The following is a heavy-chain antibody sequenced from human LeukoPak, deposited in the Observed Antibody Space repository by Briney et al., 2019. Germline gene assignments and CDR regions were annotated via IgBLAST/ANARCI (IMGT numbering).Heavy chain of an antibody. J-gene: IGHJ4*02. D-gene: IGHD3-10*01. CDR3: ARHGPSGSYYNGL. Sequence: GGSLRLSCAASGFTFSGYCMTWVRQAPGKGLEWVSYINRDGSTKYYVDSVKGRFTISRDNAKNSLYLQMNSLRAEDTAVYYWARHGPSGSYYNGLWGQGTLVTVSS. V-gene: IGHV3-7*03. CDR1: GFTFSGYC. CDR2: INRDGSTK.